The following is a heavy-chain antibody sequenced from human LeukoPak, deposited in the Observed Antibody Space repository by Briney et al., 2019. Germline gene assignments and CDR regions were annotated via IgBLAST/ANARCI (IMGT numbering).Heavy chain of an antibody. J-gene: IGHJ4*02. CDR1: GFTFSGSA. V-gene: IGHV3-73*01. Sequence: PGGSLRLSCAASGFTFSGSAMHWVRQASGKGLEWVGRIRSKANSYATAYAASVKGRFTISRDDSKNTAYLQMNSLKTEDTAVYYCAHRKATSWAHDYWGQGTLVTVSS. D-gene: IGHD2-2*01. CDR2: IRSKANSYAT. CDR3: AHRKATSWAHDY.